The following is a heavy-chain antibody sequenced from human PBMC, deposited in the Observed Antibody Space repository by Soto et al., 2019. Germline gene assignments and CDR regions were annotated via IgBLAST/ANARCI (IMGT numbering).Heavy chain of an antibody. CDR1: GGTFSSYT. J-gene: IGHJ3*02. CDR2: IIPILGIA. V-gene: IGHV1-69*02. D-gene: IGHD3-10*01. CDR3: ARGRITMVRSDAFDI. Sequence: ASVKVSCTASGGTFSSYTISWVRQAPGQGLEWMGRIIPILGIANYAQKFQGRVTITADKSTSTAYMELSSLRSEDTAVYYCARGRITMVRSDAFDIWGQGTMVTVSS.